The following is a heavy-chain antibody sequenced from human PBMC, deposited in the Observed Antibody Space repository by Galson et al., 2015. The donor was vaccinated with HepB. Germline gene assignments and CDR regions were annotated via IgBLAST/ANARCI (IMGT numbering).Heavy chain of an antibody. D-gene: IGHD1-1*01. CDR3: ARDPRQQLVKYFDY. V-gene: IGHV3-23*01. CDR1: GFTFSDYS. J-gene: IGHJ4*02. CDR2: LSASGAGT. Sequence: SLRLSCAASGFTFSDYSMNWVRQVPGKGLEWVSGLSASGAGTYYADSVKGRFTISRDNSKNTLYLQMNSLRVDDAAVYYCARDPRQQLVKYFDYWGQGTLVTVSP.